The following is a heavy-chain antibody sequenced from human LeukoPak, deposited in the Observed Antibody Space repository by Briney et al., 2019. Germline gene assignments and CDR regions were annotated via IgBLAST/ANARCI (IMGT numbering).Heavy chain of an antibody. J-gene: IGHJ4*02. CDR3: AAINHPSGLLY. CDR1: GYTFTTYW. V-gene: IGHV5-51*01. CDR2: IYPGDSNL. D-gene: IGHD3-10*01. Sequence: GAALQTSSEASGYTFTTYWIGCVRQLPGQALDWVGYIYPGDSNLGYNPSFQVQVSVSVDKSITTAYLQWSSLKASAAGSYLCAAINHPSGLLYWGEGSPVTVSS.